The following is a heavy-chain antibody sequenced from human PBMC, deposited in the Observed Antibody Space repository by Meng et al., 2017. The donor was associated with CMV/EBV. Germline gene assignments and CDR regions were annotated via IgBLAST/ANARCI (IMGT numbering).Heavy chain of an antibody. CDR1: GGSFSSYA. J-gene: IGHJ4*02. V-gene: IGHV1-69*11. Sequence: QVQLVQSGAEVKKPXSSVKVXCKASGGSFSSYAINWLRQAPGQGLEWMGGIIPVLGTTNYAQKFQGRVTINADESTSTAYMELSSLRSEDTAVYYCAVTYCGGDCYLGSSDDWGQGTLVTVSS. CDR2: IIPVLGTT. CDR3: AVTYCGGDCYLGSSDD. D-gene: IGHD2-21*02.